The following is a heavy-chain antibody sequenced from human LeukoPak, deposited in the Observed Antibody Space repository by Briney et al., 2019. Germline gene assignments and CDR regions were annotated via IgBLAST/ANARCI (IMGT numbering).Heavy chain of an antibody. D-gene: IGHD5-12*01. V-gene: IGHV3-23*01. CDR1: GFIFSRCA. Sequence: GGSLRLSCATSGFIFSRCAMSWVRQAPGKGLEWVSVISGSGGSTNYAESVKGRFTISRDNSKNTLYLQMNSLRVEDTAVYYCAKHRGRDGGYPFDYWGQGTLVTVSS. CDR3: AKHRGRDGGYPFDY. CDR2: ISGSGGST. J-gene: IGHJ4*02.